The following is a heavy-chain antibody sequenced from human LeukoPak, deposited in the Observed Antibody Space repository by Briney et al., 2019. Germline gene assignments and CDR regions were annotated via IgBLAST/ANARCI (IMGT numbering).Heavy chain of an antibody. CDR1: GGSISSGGYY. V-gene: IGHV4-31*03. D-gene: IGHD3-9*01. CDR3: ARGLLTNNWFEP. J-gene: IGHJ5*02. Sequence: SQTLSLTCTVSGGSISSGGYYWSWIRQHPGKGLEWIGYIYYSGSTYYNPSLKSRVTISVDTSKNQFSLKLSSVTAADTAVYYCARGLLTNNWFEPWGQGTLVTVSS. CDR2: IYYSGST.